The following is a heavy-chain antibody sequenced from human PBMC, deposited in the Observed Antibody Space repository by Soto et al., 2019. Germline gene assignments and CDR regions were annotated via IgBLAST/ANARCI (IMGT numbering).Heavy chain of an antibody. D-gene: IGHD2-15*01. CDR1: GFTLTTYG. J-gene: IGHJ6*02. CDR3: ARGYCSGGSCYAYDYYGMDV. CDR2: ISSANAYI. V-gene: IGHV3-21*01. Sequence: NPGGSLRLSCAASGFTLTTYGMHWVRQAPGKGLEWVSSISSANAYIYYADSVKGRFTISRDNAKNSLYLQMNSLRAEDTAVYYCARGYCSGGSCYAYDYYGMDVWGQGTTVTVSS.